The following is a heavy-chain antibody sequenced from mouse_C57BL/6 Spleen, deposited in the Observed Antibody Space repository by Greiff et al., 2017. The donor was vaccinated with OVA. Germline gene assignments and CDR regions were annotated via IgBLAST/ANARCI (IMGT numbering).Heavy chain of an antibody. D-gene: IGHD2-3*01. CDR3: ASDGYYAMDY. J-gene: IGHJ4*01. V-gene: IGHV1-82*01. CDR1: GYAFSSSW. Sequence: VQGVESGPELVKPGASVKISCKASGYAFSSSWMNWVKQRPGKGLEWIGRIYPGDGDTNYNGKFKGKATLTADKSSSTAYMQLSSLTSEDSAVYFCASDGYYAMDYWGQGTSVTVSS. CDR2: IYPGDGDT.